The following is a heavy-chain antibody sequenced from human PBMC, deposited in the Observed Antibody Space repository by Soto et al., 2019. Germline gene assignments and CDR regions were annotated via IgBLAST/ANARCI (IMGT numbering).Heavy chain of an antibody. CDR1: GCSFTSYW. D-gene: IGHD3-10*01. CDR3: VTRDLWFGELLTDH. Sequence: PGESLKISCKGSGCSFTSYWIGWVRQMPGKGLEWMGIIYPGDSDTRYSPSFQGQVTISADKSISTAYLQWSSLKASDTAMYYCVTRDLWFGELLTDHWGQGTLVTVSS. CDR2: IYPGDSDT. V-gene: IGHV5-51*01. J-gene: IGHJ4*02.